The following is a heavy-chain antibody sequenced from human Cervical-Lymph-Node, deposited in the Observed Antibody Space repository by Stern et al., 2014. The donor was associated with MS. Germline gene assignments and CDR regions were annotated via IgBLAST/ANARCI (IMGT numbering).Heavy chain of an antibody. Sequence: EVQLLESGGGVIQPGGSLRLSCTASGFTVSRDYMTCVRQAPGKGLEWVSLITNVGSTFYTDSVKGRFTISRDDSKNTVYLHMTSLRAEDTAMYYCARDTSSPERSDWWGQGTLVTVSS. J-gene: IGHJ4*02. V-gene: IGHV3-53*01. CDR1: GFTVSRDY. D-gene: IGHD1-1*01. CDR2: ITNVGST. CDR3: ARDTSSPERSDW.